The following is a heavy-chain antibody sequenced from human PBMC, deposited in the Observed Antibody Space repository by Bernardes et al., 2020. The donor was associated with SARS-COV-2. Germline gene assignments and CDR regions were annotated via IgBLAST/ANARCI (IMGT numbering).Heavy chain of an antibody. CDR3: ARLSVVAATMYYFDY. CDR1: GYSFTSYW. CDR2: IYPGDSDT. Sequence: GESLKISCKGSGYSFTSYWIGWVRPMPGKGLEWMGIIYPGDSDTRYSPSFQGQVTISADKSISTAYLQWSSLKASDTAMYYCARLSVVAATMYYFDYWSQGTLVTVSS. D-gene: IGHD2-15*01. J-gene: IGHJ4*02. V-gene: IGHV5-51*01.